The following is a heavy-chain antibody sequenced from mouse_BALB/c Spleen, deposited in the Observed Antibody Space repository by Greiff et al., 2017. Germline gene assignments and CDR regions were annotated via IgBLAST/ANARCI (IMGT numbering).Heavy chain of an antibody. V-gene: IGHV2-6-4*01. CDR1: GFSLSSYS. J-gene: IGHJ3*01. D-gene: IGHD2-2*01. CDR3: ARTGEVTTAWFAY. Sequence: VQLVDSGPGLVAPSQSLSITCTVSGFSLSSYSVHWVRQPPGKGLEWLGMIWGGGSTDYNSALKSRLSISKDNSKSQVFLKMNSLQTDDTAMYYCARTGEVTTAWFAYWGQGTLVTVSA. CDR2: IWGGGST.